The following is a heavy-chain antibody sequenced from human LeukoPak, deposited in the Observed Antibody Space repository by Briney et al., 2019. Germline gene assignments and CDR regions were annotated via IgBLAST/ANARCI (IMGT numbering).Heavy chain of an antibody. J-gene: IGHJ6*02. CDR1: GGSISSGDYY. CDR3: ARDRGNRVVPAALYYYYGMDV. Sequence: SETLSLTCTVSGGSISSGDYYWSWIRQPPGKGLEWIGYIYYSGSTYYNPSLKSRVTISVDTSKNQFSLKLSSVTAADTAVYYCARDRGNRVVPAALYYYYGMDVWGQGTTVTVSS. CDR2: IYYSGST. V-gene: IGHV4-30-4*01. D-gene: IGHD2-2*01.